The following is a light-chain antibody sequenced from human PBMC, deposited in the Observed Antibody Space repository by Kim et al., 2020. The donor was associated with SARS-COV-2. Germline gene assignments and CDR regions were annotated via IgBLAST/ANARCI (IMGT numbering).Light chain of an antibody. Sequence: VSPGERATLSCRASQSVSSTLAWYQQKPGQSPRLLIYDASTRASGIPARFSGSGSGTEFTLTISSLQSEDFAVYYCQQYNNWPLTFGGGTKVDIK. V-gene: IGKV3-15*01. CDR2: DAS. CDR1: QSVSST. CDR3: QQYNNWPLT. J-gene: IGKJ4*01.